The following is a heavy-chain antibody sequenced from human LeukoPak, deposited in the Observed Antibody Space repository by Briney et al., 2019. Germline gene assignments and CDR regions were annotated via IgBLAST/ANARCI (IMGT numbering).Heavy chain of an antibody. Sequence: GGSLRLSCAAPGFTFSSYSMNWVRQAPGKGLEWVAVMSYDGSNEYYADSVRGRFTISRDNSKNTLYLQMNSLRAEDTAVYYCARDRRCRSCSSPSCPDYWGQGTLVTVSS. D-gene: IGHD2-2*01. CDR2: MSYDGSNE. V-gene: IGHV3-30*03. CDR1: GFTFSSYS. J-gene: IGHJ4*02. CDR3: ARDRRCRSCSSPSCPDY.